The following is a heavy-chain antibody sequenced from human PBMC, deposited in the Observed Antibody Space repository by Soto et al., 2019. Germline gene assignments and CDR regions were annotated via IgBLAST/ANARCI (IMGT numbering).Heavy chain of an antibody. V-gene: IGHV1-69*01. CDR3: ARSQGSSTSLEIYYYYYYGMDV. J-gene: IGHJ6*02. CDR1: GGTFSSYA. D-gene: IGHD2-2*01. Sequence: QVQLVQSGAEVKKPGSSVKVSCKASGGTFSSYAISWVRQAPGKGLEWMGGIIPISGTANYAQKFQGRVTITADESTSTAYMELSSVRSEDTAVYYCARSQGSSTSLEIYYYYYYGMDVWGQGTTVTVSS. CDR2: IIPISGTA.